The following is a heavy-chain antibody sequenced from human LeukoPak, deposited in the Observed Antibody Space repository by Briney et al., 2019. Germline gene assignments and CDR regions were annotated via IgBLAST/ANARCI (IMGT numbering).Heavy chain of an antibody. D-gene: IGHD3-16*01. CDR1: GYTFISYD. CDR2: IIPIFGTA. CDR3: ARIGGGSVR. V-gene: IGHV1-69*13. J-gene: IGHJ4*02. Sequence: SVKVSCKASGYTFISYDISWVRQAPGQGLEWMGGIIPIFGTANYAQKFQGRVTITAAESTSTASMELSSLRSEDTAVDYCARIGGGSVRWREGTLVTVPS.